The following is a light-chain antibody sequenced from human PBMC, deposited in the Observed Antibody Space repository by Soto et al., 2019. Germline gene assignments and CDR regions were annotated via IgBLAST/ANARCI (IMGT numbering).Light chain of an antibody. Sequence: EVVLTQSPDTLSLSPGERVTLFCRASQSIRSQLAWYQQKPGQPPRLLICDASNRATGVPTRFSGSGSGTDLTLTISSRQPEDFAVYYCQQRCEWPLTFGQGTRLEI. J-gene: IGKJ5*01. CDR1: QSIRSQ. CDR2: DAS. CDR3: QQRCEWPLT. V-gene: IGKV3-11*01.